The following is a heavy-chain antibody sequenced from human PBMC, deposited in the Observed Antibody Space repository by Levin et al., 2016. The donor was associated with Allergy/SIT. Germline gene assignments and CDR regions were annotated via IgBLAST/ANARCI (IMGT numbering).Heavy chain of an antibody. Sequence: WIRQPPGKGLEWVSYISTSSSTICYADSVKGRFTISRDNAKNLLYLQMDSLRDEDTAVYYCARVRGGWYVDSWGQGTLVTVSS. CDR2: ISTSSSTI. J-gene: IGHJ4*02. V-gene: IGHV3-48*02. D-gene: IGHD6-19*01. CDR3: ARVRGGWYVDS.